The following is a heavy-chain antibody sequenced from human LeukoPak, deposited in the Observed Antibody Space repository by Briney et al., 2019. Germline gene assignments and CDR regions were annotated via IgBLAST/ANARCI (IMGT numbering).Heavy chain of an antibody. Sequence: ASVKVSCKASGYTFTSYYMHWVRQAPGQGLEWMGIINPSGGSTSYAQKFQGRVTMTRDTSTSTVYMELSSLRSEDTAVYYCARGGLRGSYPLDAFDIWGRGTMVTVSS. D-gene: IGHD1-26*01. CDR3: ARGGLRGSYPLDAFDI. CDR2: INPSGGST. CDR1: GYTFTSYY. J-gene: IGHJ3*02. V-gene: IGHV1-46*01.